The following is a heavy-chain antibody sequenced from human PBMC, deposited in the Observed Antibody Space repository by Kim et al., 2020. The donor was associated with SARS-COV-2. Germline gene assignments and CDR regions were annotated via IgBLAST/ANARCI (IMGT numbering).Heavy chain of an antibody. Sequence: KYAAHSVEGHFTISRDKSKNTLYLHMNGLRAGATAVYYCAALQAGSWYAYWGQGTLVTVSS. D-gene: IGHD6-13*01. V-gene: IGHV3-33*01. CDR2: K. CDR3: AALQAGSWYAY. J-gene: IGHJ4*02.